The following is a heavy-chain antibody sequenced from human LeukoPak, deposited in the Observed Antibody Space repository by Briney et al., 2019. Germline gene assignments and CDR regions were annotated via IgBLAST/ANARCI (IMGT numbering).Heavy chain of an antibody. CDR3: ARGGIAAAGTQTNWFDP. CDR1: GGTFSSYA. Sequence: ASVKVSCKASGGTFSSYAISWVRQAPGQGLEWMGGIIPIFGTANYAQKRQGRVTITTDEATSTAYMELSSLRSEDTAVYYCARGGIAAAGTQTNWFDPWGQGTLVTVSS. V-gene: IGHV1-69*05. CDR2: IIPIFGTA. J-gene: IGHJ5*02. D-gene: IGHD6-13*01.